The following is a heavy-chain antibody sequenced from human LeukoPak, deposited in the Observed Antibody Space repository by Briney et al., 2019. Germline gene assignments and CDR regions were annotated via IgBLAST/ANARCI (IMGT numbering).Heavy chain of an antibody. CDR3: TRERIIAAAVTRYYGMDV. V-gene: IGHV3-49*04. J-gene: IGHJ6*02. CDR2: IRSEAYGGTT. D-gene: IGHD6-13*01. CDR1: EFTFGDYA. Sequence: PGRSLRLSCTASEFTFGDYAMSWVRQAPGKGLEWVGFIRSEAYGGTTEYAASVKDRFTISRDDSKSIAYLQMNSLRIEDTAVYYCTRERIIAAAVTRYYGMDVWGHGTTVTVS.